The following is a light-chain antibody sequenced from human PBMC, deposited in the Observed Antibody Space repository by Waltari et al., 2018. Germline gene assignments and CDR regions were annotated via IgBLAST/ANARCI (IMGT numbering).Light chain of an antibody. CDR3: QTGGHGTWV. CDR1: SGHSNNI. CDR2: VNSDGSH. J-gene: IGLJ3*02. Sequence: QLVVTQSPSASASLGASVKLTCTLSSGHSNNIIAWLQQRPEKGPRYLMKVNSDGSHIRGDAIPDRFAGSSAGAERYRTISSRQSEDEADYYCQTGGHGTWVFGGGTKLTVL. V-gene: IGLV4-69*01.